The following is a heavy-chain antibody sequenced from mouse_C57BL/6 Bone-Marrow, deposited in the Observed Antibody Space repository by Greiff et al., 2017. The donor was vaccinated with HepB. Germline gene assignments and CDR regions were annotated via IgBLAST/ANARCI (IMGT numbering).Heavy chain of an antibody. CDR3: AYYYGRDY. D-gene: IGHD1-1*01. J-gene: IGHJ2*01. Sequence: QVQLQQSGPELVKPGASVKISCKASGYAFSSSWMNWVKQRPGKGLEWIGRIYPGDGDTNYNGKFKGKATLTADKSSITAYMQLSSLTSEDSAVYFCAYYYGRDYWGQGTTLTVSS. CDR2: IYPGDGDT. CDR1: GYAFSSSW. V-gene: IGHV1-82*01.